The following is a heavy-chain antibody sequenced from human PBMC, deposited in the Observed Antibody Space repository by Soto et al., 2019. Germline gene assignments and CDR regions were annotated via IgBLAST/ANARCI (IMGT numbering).Heavy chain of an antibody. CDR3: ARDRSMIVVVPGY. CDR1: GGSISSGGYS. Sequence: SETLSLTCAVSGGSISSGGYSWSWIRQPPGKGLEWIGYIYHSGTTYYNPSLKSRVTISVDRSKNQFSLKLSSVTAADTAVYYCARDRSMIVVVPGYWGQGTLVT. J-gene: IGHJ4*02. CDR2: IYHSGTT. D-gene: IGHD3-22*01. V-gene: IGHV4-30-2*01.